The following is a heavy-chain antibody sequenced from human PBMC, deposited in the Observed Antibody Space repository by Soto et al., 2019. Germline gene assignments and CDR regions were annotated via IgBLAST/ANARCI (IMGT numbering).Heavy chain of an antibody. CDR3: ARARVGATTPFHY. D-gene: IGHD1-26*01. J-gene: IGHJ4*02. CDR2: MNWIGAST. Sequence: EVQLVESGGGVVRPGGSLRLSCAASGFTFDDYVMSWVRPAPGKGLEWVSGMNWIGASTGYADSVRGRFTISRDNAKNSLYLQMNSLRAEDTALYYCARARVGATTPFHYWGQGTLVTVSS. V-gene: IGHV3-20*04. CDR1: GFTFDDYV.